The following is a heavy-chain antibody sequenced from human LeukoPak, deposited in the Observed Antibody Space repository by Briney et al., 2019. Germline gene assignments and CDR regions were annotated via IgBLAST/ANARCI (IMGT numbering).Heavy chain of an antibody. CDR2: ITSGGST. J-gene: IGHJ4*02. CDR3: AKRLPVVGDRNRAFDY. V-gene: IGHV3-23*01. Sequence: PGGSLRLSCAASGFTFSSYAMSWARQAPGKGLEWVSVITSGGSTYYADSVKGRFTISRDNSKNTLYLQMNSLRAEDTAVYYCAKRLPVVGDRNRAFDYWGQGTLVTVSS. CDR1: GFTFSSYA. D-gene: IGHD2-21*02.